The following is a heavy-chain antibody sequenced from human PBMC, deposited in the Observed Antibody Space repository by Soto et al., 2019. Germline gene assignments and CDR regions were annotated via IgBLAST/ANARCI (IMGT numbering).Heavy chain of an antibody. CDR1: GGTFSSYA. Sequence: QVQLVQSGAEVKKPGSPVKVSYKASGGTFSSYAISWVRQAPGQGLEWMGGIIPIFGTANYAQKFQGRVTITADESTSTAYMELSSLRSEDTAVYYCARDHAGNYYDSSGYSYFDYWGQGTLVTVSS. D-gene: IGHD3-22*01. V-gene: IGHV1-69*01. J-gene: IGHJ4*02. CDR2: IIPIFGTA. CDR3: ARDHAGNYYDSSGYSYFDY.